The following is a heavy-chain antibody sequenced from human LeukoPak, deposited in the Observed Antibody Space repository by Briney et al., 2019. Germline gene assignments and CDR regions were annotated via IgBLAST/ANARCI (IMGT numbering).Heavy chain of an antibody. CDR2: ISSSSSYI. Sequence: PGGSLRLSCAASGFTFSSYSMNWVRQAPGKGLEWVSSISSSSSYIYYADSVKGRFTISRDNAKNSLYPQMNSLRAEDTAVYYCARDRSQYYDSSGYYHDYWGQGTLVTVSS. V-gene: IGHV3-21*01. D-gene: IGHD3-22*01. J-gene: IGHJ4*02. CDR3: ARDRSQYYDSSGYYHDY. CDR1: GFTFSSYS.